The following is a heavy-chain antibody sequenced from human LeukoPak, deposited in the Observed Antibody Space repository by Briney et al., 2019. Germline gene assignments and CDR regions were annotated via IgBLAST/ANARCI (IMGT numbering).Heavy chain of an antibody. Sequence: SETLSLTCTVSGGSISSGGYYWSWIRQHPGKGLEWIGYIYYSGSTYYNPSLKSRVTISVDTSKNQFSLKLSSVTAADTAVYYCARRNRYSNYARANWGYFDYWGQGTLVTVSS. J-gene: IGHJ4*02. D-gene: IGHD4-4*01. CDR1: GGSISSGGYY. CDR2: IYYSGST. CDR3: ARRNRYSNYARANWGYFDY. V-gene: IGHV4-31*03.